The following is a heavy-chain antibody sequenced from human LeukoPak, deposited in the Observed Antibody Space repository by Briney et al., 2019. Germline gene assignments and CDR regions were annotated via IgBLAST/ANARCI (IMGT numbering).Heavy chain of an antibody. J-gene: IGHJ4*02. CDR3: ARLYGSGNY. V-gene: IGHV3-66*04. CDR1: GFTFSTYA. CDR2: IYSGGST. Sequence: GGSLRLSCAASGFTFSTYAMSWVRQIPGKGLEWVSVIYSGGSTYYADSVKGRFTISRDNSKNTLYLQMNSPRAEDTAVYYCARLYGSGNYWGQGTLVTVSS. D-gene: IGHD3-10*01.